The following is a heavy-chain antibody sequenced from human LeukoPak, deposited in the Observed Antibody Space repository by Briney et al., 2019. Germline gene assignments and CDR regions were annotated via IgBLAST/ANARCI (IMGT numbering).Heavy chain of an antibody. CDR1: GGSISSYY. CDR3: ARLRAYYYDSSGYYNFDF. CDR2: IYYSGST. D-gene: IGHD3-22*01. Sequence: SETLSLTCTVSGGSISSYYWSWIRQPPGKGLEWIGYIYYSGSTNYNPSLKSRVTISVDTSKNQFSLRLSSVTAADTAVYYCARLRAYYYDSSGYYNFDFWGQGTLVTVSS. J-gene: IGHJ4*02. V-gene: IGHV4-59*08.